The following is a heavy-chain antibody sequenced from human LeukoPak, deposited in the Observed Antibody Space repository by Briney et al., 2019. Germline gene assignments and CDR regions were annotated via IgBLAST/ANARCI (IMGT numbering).Heavy chain of an antibody. CDR3: AKRGVVIRVFLVGFHKEAYYFDS. Sequence: GSLRLSCAVSGITLSNYGMSWVRQAPGKGLEWVAGLSGSGGGTNYADSVQGRFTISRDNPKNTLYLQMNSLRAENTAVYFCAKRGVVIRVFLVGFHKEAYYFDSWGQGALVTVSS. V-gene: IGHV3-23*01. J-gene: IGHJ4*02. CDR2: LSGSGGGT. D-gene: IGHD3-10*01. CDR1: GITLSNYG.